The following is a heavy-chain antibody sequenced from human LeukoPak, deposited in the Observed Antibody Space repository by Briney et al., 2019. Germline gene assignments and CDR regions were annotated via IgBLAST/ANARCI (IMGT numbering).Heavy chain of an antibody. CDR1: GYTFTDYF. V-gene: IGHV1-2*02. Sequence: GASVKVSCKASGYTFTDYFMKWVRQAPGQGLEWMGWINPKSGGTVYAQKFQGRVTMTRDTSSSTAYMELSRLRFDDTVVYYCARGPRITIFGVVMANDAFDIWGQGTLVTVSS. CDR2: INPKSGGT. CDR3: ARGPRITIFGVVMANDAFDI. D-gene: IGHD3-3*01. J-gene: IGHJ4*02.